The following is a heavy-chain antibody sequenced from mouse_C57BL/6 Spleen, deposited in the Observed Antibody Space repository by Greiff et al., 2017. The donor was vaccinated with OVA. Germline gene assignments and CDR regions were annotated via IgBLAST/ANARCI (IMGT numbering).Heavy chain of an antibody. CDR1: GYAFSSSW. Sequence: VQLQQSGPELVKPGASVKISCKASGYAFSSSWMNWVKQRPGKGLEWIGRIYPGDGDTNYNGKFKGKATLTADKSSSTAYMQLSSLTSEDSAVYICARAYIYGRRERYSSVSRGDGTTLT. J-gene: IGHJ2*01. CDR2: IYPGDGDT. D-gene: IGHD1-1*01. V-gene: IGHV1-82*01. CDR3: ARAYIYGRRERYSSVS.